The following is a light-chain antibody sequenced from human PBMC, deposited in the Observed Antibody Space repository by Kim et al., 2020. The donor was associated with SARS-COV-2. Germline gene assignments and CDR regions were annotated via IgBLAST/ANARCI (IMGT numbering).Light chain of an antibody. CDR3: QQCDNYPFT. J-gene: IGKJ3*01. CDR2: RAS. V-gene: IGKV1-5*03. CDR1: QSISPW. Sequence: AVVGDRVTITCRASQSISPWVAWYQQKPGTAPKLLIYRASSLESGVTSRFSGSGSGTEFTLTISSLQPDDFATYYCQQCDNYPFTFGPGTKVDIK.